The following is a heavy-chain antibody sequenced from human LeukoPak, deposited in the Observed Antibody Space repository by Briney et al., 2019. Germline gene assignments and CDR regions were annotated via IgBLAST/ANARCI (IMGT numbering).Heavy chain of an antibody. Sequence: AGGSLRLSCAASGFTVSSNYMSWVRQAPGQGLEWGSVIYSGGSTYYADSVKGGFTISRDNSKNTLYVQMNILAEDDAVVYCGGRGDTVTTFLFDYWGQGTLVTVSS. J-gene: IGHJ4*02. V-gene: IGHV3-53*01. CDR2: IYSGGST. D-gene: IGHD4-17*01. CDR3: GRGDTVTTFLFDY. CDR1: GFTVSSNY.